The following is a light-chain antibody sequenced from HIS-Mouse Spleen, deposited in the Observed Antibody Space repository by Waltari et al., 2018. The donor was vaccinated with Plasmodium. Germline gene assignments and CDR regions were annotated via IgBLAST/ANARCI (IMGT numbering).Light chain of an antibody. V-gene: IGKV1D-8*02. J-gene: IGKJ2*01. CDR3: QQYYSFPYT. CDR1: QGISSY. CDR2: AAS. Sequence: AIWLTQSPSFLSASPGDRVTISCRMSQGISSYLAWYQQKPGKAPKLLIYAASTLQSGVTSRVSGTGSGTDLTLTSSCLQSEDFATYQRQQYYSFPYTVGQGTKMEIK.